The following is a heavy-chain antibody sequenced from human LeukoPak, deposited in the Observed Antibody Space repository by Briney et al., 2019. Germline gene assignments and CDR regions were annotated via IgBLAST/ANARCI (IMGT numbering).Heavy chain of an antibody. J-gene: IGHJ6*03. CDR1: GFTFSSYS. Sequence: KSGGSLRLSCAASGFTFSSYSMNWVRQAPGKGLEWVSSISSSSSYIYYADSMKGRFTISRDNAKNSLYLQMNSLRAEDTAVYYCARDLTIFGVVIKSYYYYMDVWGKGTTVTVSS. V-gene: IGHV3-21*01. D-gene: IGHD3-3*01. CDR3: ARDLTIFGVVIKSYYYYMDV. CDR2: ISSSSSYI.